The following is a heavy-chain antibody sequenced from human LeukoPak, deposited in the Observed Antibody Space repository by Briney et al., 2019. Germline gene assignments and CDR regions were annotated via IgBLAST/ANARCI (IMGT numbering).Heavy chain of an antibody. D-gene: IGHD1-14*01. V-gene: IGHV3-30-3*01. Sequence: GGSLRLSCAASGFTFSSHAMHWVRQAPGKGLEWVAVISYDGSNKYYADSVKGRFTISRDNSKSTLYLQMNSLRAEDTAVYYCARDLDGTMHDGDYWGQGTLVTVSS. CDR1: GFTFSSHA. CDR3: ARDLDGTMHDGDY. CDR2: ISYDGSNK. J-gene: IGHJ4*02.